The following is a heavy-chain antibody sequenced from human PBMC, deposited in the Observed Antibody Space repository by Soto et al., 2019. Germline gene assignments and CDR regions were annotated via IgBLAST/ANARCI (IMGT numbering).Heavy chain of an antibody. D-gene: IGHD3-22*01. CDR3: ARDWDHYESSGYHKYYNKMNV. CDR2: ILPIFGTA. J-gene: IGHJ6*03. V-gene: IGHV1-69*01. Sequence: QVQLVQSGAEVKRPGSSVKVSCKASGGTFSSHGISWVRQAPGQGLEWVGWILPIFGTANYAQMFQGRVTITADESTSKAYMELSSLRSEDTAIYYCARDWDHYESSGYHKYYNKMNVWGQGTTVIVSS. CDR1: GGTFSSHG.